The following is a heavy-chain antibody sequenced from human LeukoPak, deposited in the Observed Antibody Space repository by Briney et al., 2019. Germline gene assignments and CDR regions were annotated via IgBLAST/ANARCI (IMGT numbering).Heavy chain of an antibody. Sequence: GGSLRLSCAASGFTFSSYGMHWVRQAPGKGLEWVAVIWYDGSDKYYADSVKGRFTISRDNSKNTPYLQMNSLRAEDTAVYYCARDLTGYYYYYGMDVWGQGTTVTVSS. CDR3: ARDLTGYYYYYGMDV. V-gene: IGHV3-33*01. CDR2: IWYDGSDK. D-gene: IGHD7-27*01. J-gene: IGHJ6*02. CDR1: GFTFSSYG.